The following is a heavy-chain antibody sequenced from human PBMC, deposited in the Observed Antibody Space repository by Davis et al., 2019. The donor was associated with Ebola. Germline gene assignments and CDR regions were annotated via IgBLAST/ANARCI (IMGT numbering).Heavy chain of an antibody. J-gene: IGHJ6*02. CDR1: GYTLTESS. V-gene: IGHV1-24*01. CDR2: FDSEDGDT. CDR3: ASITMVRGVIWNYYYGMDV. Sequence: ASVKVSCKVSGYTLTESSMHWLRQPPGKGLEWMGGFDSEDGDTIYAQKFQGRVSMTEETPTDTAYMELSNLRSEDTAVYYCASITMVRGVIWNYYYGMDVWGRGTTVTVSS. D-gene: IGHD3-10*01.